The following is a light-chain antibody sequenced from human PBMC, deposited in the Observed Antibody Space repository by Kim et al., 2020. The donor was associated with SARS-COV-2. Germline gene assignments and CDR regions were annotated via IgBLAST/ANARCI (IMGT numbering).Light chain of an antibody. CDR1: KLGDKY. Sequence: VSPGQTASITCSGDKLGDKYACWFQQKPGHSPVLVIYQNTKRPSGIPERFSGSNSGNTATLTISGTQALDEADYYCQAWDSSTVIFGGGTQLTVL. J-gene: IGLJ2*01. CDR3: QAWDSSTVI. CDR2: QNT. V-gene: IGLV3-1*01.